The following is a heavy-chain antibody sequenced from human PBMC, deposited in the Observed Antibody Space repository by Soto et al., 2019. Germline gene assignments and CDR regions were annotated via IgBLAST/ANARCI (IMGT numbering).Heavy chain of an antibody. CDR1: GYTFTRYG. CDR3: AMVDVYVTPSPQDD. CDR2: INTYNGNT. Sequence: QVQLVQSGAEVKNPGASVKVSCKASGYTFTRYGIGWARQAPGQGLEWMGWINTYNGNTNYAQNVQGRVTLTTDTSQSTAYMELRSLRSNDTAIYYCAMVDVYVTPSPQDDWGQGTTVIVSS. V-gene: IGHV1-18*01. D-gene: IGHD3-16*01. J-gene: IGHJ6*02.